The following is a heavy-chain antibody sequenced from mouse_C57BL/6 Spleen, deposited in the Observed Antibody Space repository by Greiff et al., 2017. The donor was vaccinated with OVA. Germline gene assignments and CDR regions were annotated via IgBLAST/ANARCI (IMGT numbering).Heavy chain of an antibody. Sequence: VQRVESGEGLVKPGGSLKLSCAASGFTFSSYAMSWVRQTPEKRLEWVAYISSGGDYIYYADTVKGRFTISRDNARNTLYLQMSSLMSEDTARYYCTAFITTVVATKYFDVWGTGTTVTVSS. D-gene: IGHD1-1*01. J-gene: IGHJ1*03. CDR3: TAFITTVVATKYFDV. V-gene: IGHV5-9-1*02. CDR2: ISSGGDYI. CDR1: GFTFSSYA.